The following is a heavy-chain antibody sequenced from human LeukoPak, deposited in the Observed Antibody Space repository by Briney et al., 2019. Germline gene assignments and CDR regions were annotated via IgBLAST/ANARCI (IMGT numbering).Heavy chain of an antibody. J-gene: IGHJ4*02. Sequence: ASVKVPCKASGYTFTGYYMHWVRQAPGQGLEWMGWINPNSGGTNYAQKFQGRVTMTRDTSISTAYMELSRLRSDDTAVYYCARTRIGLWFGELFCFDYWGQGTLVTVSS. D-gene: IGHD3-10*01. CDR2: INPNSGGT. CDR3: ARTRIGLWFGELFCFDY. CDR1: GYTFTGYY. V-gene: IGHV1-2*02.